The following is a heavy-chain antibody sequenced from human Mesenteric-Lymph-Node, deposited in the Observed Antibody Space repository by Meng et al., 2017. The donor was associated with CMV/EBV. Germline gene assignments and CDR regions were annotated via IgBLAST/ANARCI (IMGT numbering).Heavy chain of an antibody. CDR1: GGSFSGYY. D-gene: IGHD3-10*01. J-gene: IGHJ2*01. V-gene: IGHV4-34*01. CDR3: ARRNMVRGVVNWYFDL. Sequence: YGGSFSGYYWNWIRQPPEKGLEWIGEINHSGSTNYNPSLKSRATISVDTSKNQFSLKLSSVTAADTAVYYCARRNMVRGVVNWYFDLWGRGILVTVSS. CDR2: INHSGST.